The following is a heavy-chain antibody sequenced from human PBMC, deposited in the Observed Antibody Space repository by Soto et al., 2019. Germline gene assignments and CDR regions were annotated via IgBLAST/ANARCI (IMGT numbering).Heavy chain of an antibody. CDR2: INPSGGST. J-gene: IGHJ6*02. Sequence: QVQLVQSGAEVKKPGASVKVSCKASGYTFTSYYMHWVRQAPGQGLEWMGIINPSGGSTSYAQKFQGRVTMTRDTSTSTVYMELSSLRSEDTAVYYCATNYGSGSYYPRNYYYYYGMDVWGQGTTVTVSS. CDR1: GYTFTSYY. CDR3: ATNYGSGSYYPRNYYYYYGMDV. V-gene: IGHV1-46*01. D-gene: IGHD3-10*01.